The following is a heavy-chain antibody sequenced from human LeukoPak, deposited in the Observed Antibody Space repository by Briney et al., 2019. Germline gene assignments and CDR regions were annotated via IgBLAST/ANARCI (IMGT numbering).Heavy chain of an antibody. Sequence: GGSLRLSCVASGFIGSSYYMTWVRQAPGRGLEWVSVIYSGGSTYYADSVKGRFAISRDNSKNTLYLQMNSLRADDTAVYYCARDRDFGVVTPWCDYWGQGVLVTVSS. J-gene: IGHJ4*02. D-gene: IGHD3-3*01. CDR3: ARDRDFGVVTPWCDY. CDR2: IYSGGST. CDR1: GFIGSSYY. V-gene: IGHV3-53*05.